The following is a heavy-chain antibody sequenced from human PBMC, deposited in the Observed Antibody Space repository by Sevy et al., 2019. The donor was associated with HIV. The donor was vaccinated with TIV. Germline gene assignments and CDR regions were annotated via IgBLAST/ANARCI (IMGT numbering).Heavy chain of an antibody. CDR1: GYTFTSYW. V-gene: IGHV5-51*01. CDR3: ARRDLLAGSDY. J-gene: IGHJ4*02. D-gene: IGHD6-19*01. Sequence: GESLKISCKGSGYTFTSYWIAWVRQMPGKGLEWMGIIYPGDSDTRYGPSFEDQVTISADKSITTAYLQWSSLKASDTAVYYCARRDLLAGSDYWGQGTLVTVSS. CDR2: IYPGDSDT.